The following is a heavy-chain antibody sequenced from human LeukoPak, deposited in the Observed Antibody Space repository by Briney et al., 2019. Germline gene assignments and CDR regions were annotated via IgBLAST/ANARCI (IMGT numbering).Heavy chain of an antibody. Sequence: SETLSLTCAVSGYSISSGYYWGWIRQPPGQGLEWIGSIYHSGSTYYNPSLKSRVTISVDTSKNQFSLKLSSVTAADTAVYYCARRVRDGYNYYYFDYWGQGTLVTVSS. CDR3: ARRVRDGYNYYYFDY. CDR2: IYHSGST. J-gene: IGHJ4*02. D-gene: IGHD5-24*01. CDR1: GYSISSGYY. V-gene: IGHV4-38-2*01.